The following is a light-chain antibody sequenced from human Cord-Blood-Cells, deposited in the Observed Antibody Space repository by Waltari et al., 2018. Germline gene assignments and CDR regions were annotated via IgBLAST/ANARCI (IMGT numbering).Light chain of an antibody. CDR3: CSYAGSSTWV. CDR2: EGS. Sequence: QSALTQPASVSGSPGQSITISCTGTSSDVGSYNLVSWYQQHPGKAPNLMIYEGSKRHSGFSSRFSGSKSGNTASLTISGLQAEDEADYYCCSYAGSSTWVFGGGTKLTVL. CDR1: SSDVGSYNL. V-gene: IGLV2-23*01. J-gene: IGLJ3*02.